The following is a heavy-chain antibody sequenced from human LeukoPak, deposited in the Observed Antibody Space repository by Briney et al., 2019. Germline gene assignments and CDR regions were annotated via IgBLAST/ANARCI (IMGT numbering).Heavy chain of an antibody. V-gene: IGHV3-30*04. CDR1: GFTFSSYA. D-gene: IGHD1-26*01. CDR3: AGSRGSYSLWLDY. Sequence: GGSLRLSCAASGFTFSSYAMHWVRQAPGKGLEWVAVISYDGSNKYYADSVKGRFTISRDNSKNTLYLQMNSLRAEDTAVYYCAGSRGSYSLWLDYWGQGTLVTVSS. J-gene: IGHJ4*02. CDR2: ISYDGSNK.